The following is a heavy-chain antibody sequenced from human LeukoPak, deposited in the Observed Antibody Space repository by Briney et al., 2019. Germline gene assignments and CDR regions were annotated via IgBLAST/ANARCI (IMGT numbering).Heavy chain of an antibody. CDR1: GGSISSSSYY. V-gene: IGHV4-39*01. J-gene: IGHJ4*02. CDR3: ARRLSADIATSEYYFDY. Sequence: ASETLSLTCTVSGGSISSSSYYWGCIRLPPGKGLEWIASIYYSGSTYYNPSLKSRVTISVDTSKNQFSLKLSSVTAADTAVYYCARRLSADIATSEYYFDYWGQGTLVTVSS. CDR2: IYYSGST. D-gene: IGHD5-12*01.